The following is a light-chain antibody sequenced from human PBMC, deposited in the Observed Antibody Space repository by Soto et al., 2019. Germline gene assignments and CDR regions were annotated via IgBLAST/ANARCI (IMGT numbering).Light chain of an antibody. CDR2: EVS. J-gene: IGLJ2*01. V-gene: IGLV2-8*01. CDR3: SSYAGSNTVV. Sequence: QSVLTQPPSASGSPGQSVTISCTGTSSDVSYYNYVSWYQQHPGKAPKLMIYEVSKRPSGVPDRFSGSKSGNTASLTVSGLQAEDEAAYYCSSYAGSNTVVFGGGTKLTVL. CDR1: SSDVSYYNY.